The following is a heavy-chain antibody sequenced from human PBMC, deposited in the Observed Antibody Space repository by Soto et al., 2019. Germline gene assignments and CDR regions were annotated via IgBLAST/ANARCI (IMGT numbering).Heavy chain of an antibody. D-gene: IGHD1-7*01. J-gene: IGHJ6*02. CDR3: ARDYWDYEVYYYYYGMDV. CDR2: IIPILGIA. V-gene: IGHV1-69*08. Sequence: QVQLVQSGAEVKKPGSSVKVSCKASGGTFSSYTISWVRQAPGQGLEWMGRIIPILGIANYAQKFQGRVTITADKSTRTAYMELSSLRSEDTAVYYCARDYWDYEVYYYYYGMDVWGQGTTVTVSS. CDR1: GGTFSSYT.